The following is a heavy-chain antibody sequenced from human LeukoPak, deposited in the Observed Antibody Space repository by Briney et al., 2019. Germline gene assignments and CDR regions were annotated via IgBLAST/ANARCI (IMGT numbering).Heavy chain of an antibody. Sequence: PGGSLRLSCAASGFTFSSYGMHWVRQAPSKGLEWVAFIRYDGSNKYYADSVKGRFTISRDNSKNTLYLQMNSLRAEDTAVYYCAKGDYYGSGSPYYWGQGTLVTVSS. CDR3: AKGDYYGSGSPYY. V-gene: IGHV3-30*02. J-gene: IGHJ4*02. CDR2: IRYDGSNK. CDR1: GFTFSSYG. D-gene: IGHD3-10*01.